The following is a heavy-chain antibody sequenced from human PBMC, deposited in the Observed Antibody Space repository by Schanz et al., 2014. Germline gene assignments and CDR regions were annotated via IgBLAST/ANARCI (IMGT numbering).Heavy chain of an antibody. J-gene: IGHJ5*02. D-gene: IGHD5-12*01. Sequence: QVQLQQWGAGLLKPSETLSLTCAVYGGSFSGYYWSWVRQPAGKGLEWIGRIYSRGSSTYNPSLKSRVTISIATSNTQSSLKLTSVPAADTAVYYCARGGSVATIAPYTWFDPWGQGTLVTVSS. V-gene: IGHV4-59*10. CDR1: GGSFSGYY. CDR2: IYSRGSS. CDR3: ARGGSVATIAPYTWFDP.